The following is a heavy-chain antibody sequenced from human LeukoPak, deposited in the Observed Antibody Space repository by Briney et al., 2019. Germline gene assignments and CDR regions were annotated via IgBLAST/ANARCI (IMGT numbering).Heavy chain of an antibody. CDR3: ARWSSGWFFDY. CDR2: IYYSGST. V-gene: IGHV4-39*07. D-gene: IGHD6-19*01. J-gene: IGHJ4*02. CDR1: GGSISSSSCY. Sequence: SETLSLTCTVSGGSISSSSCYWGWIRQPPGKGLEWIGSIYYSGSTYYNPSLKSRVTISVDTSKNQFSLKLSSVTAADTAVYYCARWSSGWFFDYWGQGTLVTVSS.